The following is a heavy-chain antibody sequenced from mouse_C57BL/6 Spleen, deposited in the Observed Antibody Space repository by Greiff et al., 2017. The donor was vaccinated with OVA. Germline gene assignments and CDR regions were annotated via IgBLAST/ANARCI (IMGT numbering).Heavy chain of an antibody. CDR2: ISTYYGDA. J-gene: IGHJ1*03. V-gene: IGHV1-67*01. D-gene: IGHD1-1*01. Sequence: VKLQQSGPELVRPGVSVKISCKGSGYTFTDYAMHWVKQSHAKSLEWIGVISTYYGDASYNQKFKDKATMTVDKSSSTAYMELARLTSEDSAVYYCARRGITTVVATRWYFDVWGTGTTVTVSS. CDR1: GYTFTDYA. CDR3: ARRGITTVVATRWYFDV.